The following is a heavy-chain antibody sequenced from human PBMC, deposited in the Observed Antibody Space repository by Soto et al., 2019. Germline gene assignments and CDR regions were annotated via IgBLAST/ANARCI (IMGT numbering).Heavy chain of an antibody. CDR3: ASARALHDYIWGTSSYGNYLDY. Sequence: QVQLQESGPGLVKPSQTLSLTCTVSGASFSSGDYYWSWIRQPPGKGLEWIGYISYSGSTYYNPSLKNRLTISIDTSKDQFSLRLSSVTAADKAVYYCASARALHDYIWGTSSYGNYLDYGGQGTLVTVSS. J-gene: IGHJ4*02. D-gene: IGHD3-16*02. CDR2: ISYSGST. V-gene: IGHV4-30-4*01. CDR1: GASFSSGDYY.